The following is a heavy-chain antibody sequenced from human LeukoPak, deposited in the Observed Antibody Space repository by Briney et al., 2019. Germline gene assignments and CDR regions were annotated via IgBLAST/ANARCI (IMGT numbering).Heavy chain of an antibody. CDR1: VFTFSSHG. CDR3: AKDDNYIRFLS. V-gene: IGHV3-23*01. Sequence: GETLRLSCAASVFTFSSHGMNWVRQAPGKGLEWVSGITGSGGNRYYADSVKGRFTISRDNSKNTLYLQMNSLRAEDTAVYYCAKDDNYIRFLSWGQGTLVTVSS. CDR2: ITGSGGNR. D-gene: IGHD3-16*01. J-gene: IGHJ5*02.